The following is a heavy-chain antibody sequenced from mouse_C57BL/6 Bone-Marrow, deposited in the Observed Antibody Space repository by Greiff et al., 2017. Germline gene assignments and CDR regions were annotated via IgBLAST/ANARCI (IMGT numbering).Heavy chain of an antibody. CDR3: ARRGYYGSSYEFAY. V-gene: IGHV1-64*01. Sequence: QVQLQQSGAELVRPGASVKLSCTASGFNIQDYYMHWVKQRPGQGLEWIGMIHPNSGSTNYNEKFKSKATLTVDTSSSTAYMHLSSLTSEDSAVXDIARRGYYGSSYEFAYWGQGTLVTVSA. CDR1: GFNIQDYY. J-gene: IGHJ3*01. CDR2: IHPNSGST. D-gene: IGHD1-1*01.